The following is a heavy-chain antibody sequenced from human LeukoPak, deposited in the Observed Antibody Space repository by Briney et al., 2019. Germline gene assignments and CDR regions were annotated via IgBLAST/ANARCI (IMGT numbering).Heavy chain of an antibody. CDR2: MCFNSGNT. CDR3: AKDSRCRSYYYYFYMDV. Sequence: GTSLRLSSAGSGFTFGDFAMHWVRQAPGKGLEWISGMCFNSGNTAYAAPVKGRFTISRNNPKNSLYLQMDSLRAEDTALYFCAKDSRCRSYYYYFYMDVWGKGSTVTVCS. V-gene: IGHV3-9*01. D-gene: IGHD2-8*01. CDR1: GFTFGDFA. J-gene: IGHJ6*03.